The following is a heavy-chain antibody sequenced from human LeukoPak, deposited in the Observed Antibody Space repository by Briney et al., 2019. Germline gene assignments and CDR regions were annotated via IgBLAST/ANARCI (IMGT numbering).Heavy chain of an antibody. CDR1: GFTFSSYA. D-gene: IGHD4-17*01. J-gene: IGHJ4*01. V-gene: IGHV3-23*01. Sequence: GGSLRLSCAASGFTFSSYAMSWVRQAPGKGLEWVSAISGSGGSTYYADSVKGRFTISRDNSKNTLYLQTNSLRAEDTAVYYCAKSTTDIRCFDYWGQGTLVTVSS. CDR3: AKSTTDIRCFDY. CDR2: ISGSGGST.